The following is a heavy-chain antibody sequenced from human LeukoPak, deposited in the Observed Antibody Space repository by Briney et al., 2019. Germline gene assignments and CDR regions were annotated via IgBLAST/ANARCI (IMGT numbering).Heavy chain of an antibody. CDR2: IYYSGST. D-gene: IGHD4-23*01. V-gene: IGHV4-31*03. CDR1: GGSISSGGYY. CDR3: ARGHGGNSRVWYYFDY. Sequence: TLSLTCTVSGGSISSGGYYWSWIRQHPGKGLEWIGYIYYSGSTYYNPSLKSRVTISVDTSKNQFSLKLSSVTAADTAVYYCARGHGGNSRVWYYFDYWGQGTLVTVSS. J-gene: IGHJ4*02.